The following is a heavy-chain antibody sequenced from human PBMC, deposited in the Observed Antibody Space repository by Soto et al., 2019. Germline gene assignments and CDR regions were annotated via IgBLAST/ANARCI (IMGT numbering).Heavy chain of an antibody. Sequence: ASVKVSCKASGYTFTTYYLHWVRQAPGQGLEWMGIINPSGGSTNYAQKFQGRVTMTRDTSTTTVYMELSSLRSEDTAVYYCKRDQQTSWFAPWGQGTLVTVSS. V-gene: IGHV1-46*01. CDR3: KRDQQTSWFAP. J-gene: IGHJ5*02. CDR1: GYTFTTYY. CDR2: INPSGGST. D-gene: IGHD1-7*01.